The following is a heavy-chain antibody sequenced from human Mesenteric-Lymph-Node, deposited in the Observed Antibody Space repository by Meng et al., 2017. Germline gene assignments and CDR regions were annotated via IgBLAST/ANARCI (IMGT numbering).Heavy chain of an antibody. V-gene: IGHV4-31*01. CDR3: ARTNYGDYTWFDP. D-gene: IGHD4-17*01. CDR2: IYYSGSN. J-gene: IGHJ5*02. CDR1: GGSFSSGGFF. Sequence: QVRVQLSGPGLVMPSQDLSLTCTVYGGSFSSGGFFWSWLRHDLGKGQEWIGYIYYSGSNYYNSFLRSLVAILIYSYKKQFSLMLTSMTAADTAVYFCARTNYGDYTWFDPWGQGTLVTVSS.